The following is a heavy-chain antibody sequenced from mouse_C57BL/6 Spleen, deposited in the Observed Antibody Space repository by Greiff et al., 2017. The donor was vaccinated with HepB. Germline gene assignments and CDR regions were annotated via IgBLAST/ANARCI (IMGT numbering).Heavy chain of an antibody. CDR3: ARVNYYGSSWYFDV. Sequence: DVMLVESGGGLVQSGRSLRLSCATSGFTFSDFYMEWVRQAPGKGLEWIAASRNKANDYTTEYSASVKGRFIVSRDTSQSILYLQMNALRAEDTAIYYCARVNYYGSSWYFDVWGTGTTVTVSS. J-gene: IGHJ1*03. CDR1: GFTFSDFY. D-gene: IGHD1-1*01. CDR2: SRNKANDYTT. V-gene: IGHV7-1*01.